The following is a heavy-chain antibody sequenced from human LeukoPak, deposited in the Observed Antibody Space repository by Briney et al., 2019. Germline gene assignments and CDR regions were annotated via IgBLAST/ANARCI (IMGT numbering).Heavy chain of an antibody. CDR1: GGSFSGYY. CDR2: INHSGST. V-gene: IGHV4-34*01. Sequence: SETLPLTCAVYGGSFSGYYWSWLRQPPGKGLEWIGEINHSGSTNYNPSLKSRVTISVDTSKNQFSLKLSSVTAADTAVYYCARVPPGYYDIDAGAFDIWGQGTMVTVSS. D-gene: IGHD3-22*01. CDR3: ARVPPGYYDIDAGAFDI. J-gene: IGHJ3*02.